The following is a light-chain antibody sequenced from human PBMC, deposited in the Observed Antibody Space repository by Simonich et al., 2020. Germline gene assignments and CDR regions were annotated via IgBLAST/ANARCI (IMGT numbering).Light chain of an antibody. Sequence: DIVMTQSPDSLAVSLGERATINCKSSQSVLYSSNNKNYLAWSQQKPGQPPKLLIYWASTRESGVPDRCSGSGSGTDFTLTISSRQAEDVAVYYCQQYYSTPWTFGQGTKVEIK. V-gene: IGKV4-1*01. CDR2: WAS. J-gene: IGKJ1*01. CDR3: QQYYSTPWT. CDR1: QSVLYSSNNKNY.